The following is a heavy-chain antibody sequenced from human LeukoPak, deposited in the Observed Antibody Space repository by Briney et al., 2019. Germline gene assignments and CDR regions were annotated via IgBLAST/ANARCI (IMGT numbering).Heavy chain of an antibody. CDR1: GFTFSSYA. J-gene: IGHJ6*02. CDR2: ISYDGSNK. CDR3: ASRIAAAALYYYYGMDV. Sequence: PGSPLRLSCAASGFTFSSYAMHLVRQAPGRGLEGVAVISYDGSNKYYAYSVKGRFTISRDHSKNTLYLKMNSLRGEDTAVYYCASRIAAAALYYYYGMDVWGQGTTVTVSS. D-gene: IGHD6-13*01. V-gene: IGHV3-30-3*01.